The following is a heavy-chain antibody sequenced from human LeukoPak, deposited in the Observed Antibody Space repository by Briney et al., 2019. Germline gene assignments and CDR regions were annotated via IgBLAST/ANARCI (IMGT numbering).Heavy chain of an antibody. J-gene: IGHJ4*02. V-gene: IGHV1-2*02. CDR1: GYTFTSYD. CDR2: ISPNSGDT. Sequence: ASVKVSCKASGYTFTSYDINWVRQATGQGLEWMGWISPNSGDTNYAQKFQGRVTMTRDTSISTAYMELNRLRSDDTAVYYCARDGNFDYWGQGTLVTVSS. CDR3: ARDGNFDY. D-gene: IGHD1-26*01.